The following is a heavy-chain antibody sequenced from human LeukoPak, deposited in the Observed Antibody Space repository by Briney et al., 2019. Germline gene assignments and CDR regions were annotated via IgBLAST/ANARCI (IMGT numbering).Heavy chain of an antibody. CDR3: ARIGYSSSSFDY. V-gene: IGHV3-7*01. CDR2: IKTDGSVK. CDR1: GFTFTSYW. J-gene: IGHJ4*02. D-gene: IGHD6-6*01. Sequence: PGGSLRLSCAASGFTFTSYWMSWVRQAPGKGLEWVANIKTDGSVKYYQDSAKGRYTISRDNAKNSLYLQVNSLRAEDTAVYHCARIGYSSSSFDYWGQGTLVIASS.